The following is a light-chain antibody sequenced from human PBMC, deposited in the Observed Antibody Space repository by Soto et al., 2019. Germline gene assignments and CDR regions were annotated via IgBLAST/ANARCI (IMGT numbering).Light chain of an antibody. CDR3: QQYYSTPPVT. J-gene: IGKJ3*01. CDR1: QSVLYSSTNKNY. Sequence: DIVMTQSPDSLAVSLGERATINCKSSQSVLYSSTNKNYLAWYQQKPGQPPKLLIYWASTRESGVPDRFSGSGSGTDFPLTISSLQAEDVAVYYCQQYYSTPPVTFGPGTKVDIK. CDR2: WAS. V-gene: IGKV4-1*01.